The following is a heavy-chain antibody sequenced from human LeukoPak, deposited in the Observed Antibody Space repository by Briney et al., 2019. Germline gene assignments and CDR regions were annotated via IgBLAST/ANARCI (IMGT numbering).Heavy chain of an antibody. J-gene: IGHJ4*02. D-gene: IGHD1-7*01. CDR3: ARDGDYDWNYRSGFDY. CDR2: ISSSSSYI. V-gene: IGHV3-21*01. CDR1: GFTFSSYS. Sequence: SGGSLRLSCAASGFTFSSYSMNWVRQAPGKGLEWVSSISSSSSYIYYADSVKGRFTISRDNAKNSLYLQMNSLRVEDTAVYYCARDGDYDWNYRSGFDYWGQGTLVTVSS.